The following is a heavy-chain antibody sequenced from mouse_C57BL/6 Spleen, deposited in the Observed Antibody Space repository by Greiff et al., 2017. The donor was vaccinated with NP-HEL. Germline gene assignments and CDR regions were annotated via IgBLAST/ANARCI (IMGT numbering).Heavy chain of an antibody. Sequence: EVMLVESGGGLVKPGGSLKLSCAASGFTFSSYAMSWVRQTPEKRLEWVATISDGGSYTYYPDNVKGRFTISRDNAKNNLYLQISHLKSEDTAMYYCARRGSSSYYFDYWGQGTTLTVSS. CDR2: ISDGGSYT. J-gene: IGHJ2*01. D-gene: IGHD1-1*01. V-gene: IGHV5-4*03. CDR1: GFTFSSYA. CDR3: ARRGSSSYYFDY.